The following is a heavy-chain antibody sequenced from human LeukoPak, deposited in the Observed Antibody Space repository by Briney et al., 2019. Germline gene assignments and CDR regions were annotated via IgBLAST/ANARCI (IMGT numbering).Heavy chain of an antibody. J-gene: IGHJ4*02. Sequence: GASVKVSCKASGYTFTSCYIHWVRQAPGQGLEWMGMTYPRDGSTSYAQKFQGRVTVTRDTSTSTVHMELSGLRSEDTAVYYCARDQEGFDYWGQGTLVTVSS. CDR3: ARDQEGFDY. V-gene: IGHV1-46*01. CDR2: TYPRDGST. CDR1: GYTFTSCY.